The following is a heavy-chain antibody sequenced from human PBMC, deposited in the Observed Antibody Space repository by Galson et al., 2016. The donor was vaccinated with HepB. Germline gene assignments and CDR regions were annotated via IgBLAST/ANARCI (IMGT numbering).Heavy chain of an antibody. J-gene: IGHJ4*02. Sequence: SLRLSCAASGFTFTTHTMNWVRQAPGKGLESISYISTSGATIHYADSVKGRFTVSRDNAKNSLYLQMNTLRAEDTAVYYCARGVYGDHGWFDYWGQGTLVTVSS. CDR1: GFTFTTHT. CDR3: ARGVYGDHGWFDY. D-gene: IGHD4-17*01. CDR2: ISTSGATI. V-gene: IGHV3-48*01.